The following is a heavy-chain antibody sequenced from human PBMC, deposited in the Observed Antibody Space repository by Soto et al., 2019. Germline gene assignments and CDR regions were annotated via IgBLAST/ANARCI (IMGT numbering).Heavy chain of an antibody. CDR2: ISYDGSNK. CDR3: AKEGSDYDILTGSGYYGMDV. D-gene: IGHD3-9*01. CDR1: GFTFSSYG. J-gene: IGHJ6*02. V-gene: IGHV3-30*18. Sequence: QVQLVESGGGVVQPGRSQRLSCAASGFTFSSYGMHWVRQAPGKGLEWVAVISYDGSNKYYADSVKGRFTISRDNSKNTLYLQMNSLRAEDTAVYYCAKEGSDYDILTGSGYYGMDVWGQGTTVTVSS.